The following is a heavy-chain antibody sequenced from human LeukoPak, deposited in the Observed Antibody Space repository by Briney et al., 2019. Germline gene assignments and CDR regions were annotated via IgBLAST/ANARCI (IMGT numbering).Heavy chain of an antibody. D-gene: IGHD6-13*01. Sequence: PGGSLRLSCAASGFTFSTYGMNWVRQAPGKGPEWVSSVSSGSTYIYYADSVKGRFTISRDNAKNSLYLQMNNLRAEDTAVYYCARDDGSSWYKGLDYWGQGTLVTVSS. CDR3: ARDDGSSWYKGLDY. CDR1: GFTFSTYG. J-gene: IGHJ4*02. CDR2: VSSGSTYI. V-gene: IGHV3-21*01.